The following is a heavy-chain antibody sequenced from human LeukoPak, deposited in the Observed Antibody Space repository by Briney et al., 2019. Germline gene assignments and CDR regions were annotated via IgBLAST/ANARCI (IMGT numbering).Heavy chain of an antibody. V-gene: IGHV3-23*01. CDR1: GFTFSSYA. Sequence: AGGSLRLSCAASGFTFSSYAMSWVRQAPGKGLEWVSAISGSGGSTYYADSVKGRFTISRDNSKNTLYLQMNSLRAEDTAVYYCAKGSIGRRIVYYFDYESQGTVVNV. D-gene: IGHD2/OR15-2a*01. CDR3: AKGSIGRRIVYYFDY. CDR2: ISGSGGST. J-gene: IGHJ4*02.